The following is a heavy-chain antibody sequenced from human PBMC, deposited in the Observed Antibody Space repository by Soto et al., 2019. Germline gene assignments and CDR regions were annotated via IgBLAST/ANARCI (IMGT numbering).Heavy chain of an antibody. D-gene: IGHD4-17*01. CDR3: ARDLYGDTRAPYYYYYYYMDV. Sequence: GGSLRLSCAASGFTFSSYSMNWVRQAPGKGLGWVSYISSSSSTIYYADSVKGRFTISRDNAKNSLYLQMNSLRAEDTAVYYCARDLYGDTRAPYYYYYYYMDVWGKGTTVTVSS. V-gene: IGHV3-48*01. J-gene: IGHJ6*03. CDR2: ISSSSSTI. CDR1: GFTFSSYS.